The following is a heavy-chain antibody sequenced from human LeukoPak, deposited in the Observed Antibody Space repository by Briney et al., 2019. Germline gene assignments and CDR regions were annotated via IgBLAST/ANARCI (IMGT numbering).Heavy chain of an antibody. Sequence: GGSLRLSCAASGSTFSSFSSYDFNWVRQAPGKGLEWISYISSSGATIYYADSVKGRFTISRDNSKNTLYLQMNSLRAEDTAVYYCARGDYDSSGYYLDYWGQGTLVTVSS. CDR3: ARGDYDSSGYYLDY. J-gene: IGHJ4*02. CDR1: GSTFSSFS. CDR2: ISSSGATI. D-gene: IGHD3-22*01. V-gene: IGHV3-48*03.